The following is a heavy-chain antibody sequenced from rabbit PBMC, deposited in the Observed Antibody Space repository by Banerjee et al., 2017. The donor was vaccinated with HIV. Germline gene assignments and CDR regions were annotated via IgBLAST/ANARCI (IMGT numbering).Heavy chain of an antibody. CDR3: VRDWGASSSGGRKLDL. CDR1: GFSLSTYW. Sequence: QLVESGGGLVQSGGSLRLSCKASGFSLSTYWMSWVRQAPGRGLEWIAYINGGSGSTDYANWVNGRFTISSDNAQNTVDLQMNSLTAADTATYFCVRDWGASSSGGRKLDLWGQGTLVTVS. J-gene: IGHJ3*01. D-gene: IGHD1-1*01. V-gene: IGHV1S7*01. CDR2: INGGSGST.